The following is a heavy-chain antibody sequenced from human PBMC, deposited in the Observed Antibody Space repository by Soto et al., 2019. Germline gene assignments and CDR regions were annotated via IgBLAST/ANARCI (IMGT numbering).Heavy chain of an antibody. D-gene: IGHD2-2*01. CDR2: IYPGDSDN. Sequence: PGGAPKIPFNGSGYSFTRYWICCVLQMPVKGAGWMGIIYPGDSDNRYSPSFQGQVTITADKSISTAYLQWSSLKASDTAMYYCARPLAKYGSSTSCYDYSYGMDVWGQGTTVTVSS. CDR1: GYSFTRYW. J-gene: IGHJ6*02. CDR3: ARPLAKYGSSTSCYDYSYGMDV. V-gene: IGHV5-51*01.